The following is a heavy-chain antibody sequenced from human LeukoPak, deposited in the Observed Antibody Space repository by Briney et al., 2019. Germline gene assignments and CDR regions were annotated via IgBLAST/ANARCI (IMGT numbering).Heavy chain of an antibody. V-gene: IGHV1-3*01. CDR2: IYAGNGNT. CDR1: GYTFTSYA. J-gene: IGHJ4*02. CDR3: ARGYWFGEYDY. Sequence: ASVMGSSTASGYTFTSYAMHWVRQAPGQRLEWMGWIYAGNGNTKYSQKFQGRVTITRDTSASTAYMELSSLRSEDTAVYYCARGYWFGEYDYWGQGTLVTVSS. D-gene: IGHD3-10*01.